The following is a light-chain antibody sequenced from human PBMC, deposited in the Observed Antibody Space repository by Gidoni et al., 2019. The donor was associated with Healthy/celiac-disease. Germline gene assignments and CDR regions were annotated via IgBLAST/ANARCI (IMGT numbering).Light chain of an antibody. CDR1: SSDVGGYNY. V-gene: IGLV2-14*01. CDR3: SSYTSSSTYV. CDR2: DVS. J-gene: IGLJ1*01. Sequence: QSALTQPASVSXXXGQSITISCTGNSSDVGGYNYVSWYQQHPCKAPKLMIYDVSNRPSGVSNRFSGSKSGNTASLTISGLQAEDEADYYCSSYTSSSTYVFGTGXKVTVL.